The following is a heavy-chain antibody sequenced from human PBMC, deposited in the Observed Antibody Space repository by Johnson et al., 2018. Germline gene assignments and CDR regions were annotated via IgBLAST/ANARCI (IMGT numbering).Heavy chain of an antibody. CDR3: ARGLMGYYYYYIDV. CDR2: IYYSGAT. J-gene: IGHJ6*03. D-gene: IGHD3-10*01. V-gene: IGHV4-61*08. CDR1: GDSISSGDYY. Sequence: QVQLQESGPGLVKPSQTLSLTCTVSGDSISSGDYYWSWIRQPPEKGLDWIGYIYYSGATNYNPSLKSRVTISVDTSKNQFSLKLRSVTAADTAMYFCARGLMGYYYYYIDVWGQGTTVTVSS.